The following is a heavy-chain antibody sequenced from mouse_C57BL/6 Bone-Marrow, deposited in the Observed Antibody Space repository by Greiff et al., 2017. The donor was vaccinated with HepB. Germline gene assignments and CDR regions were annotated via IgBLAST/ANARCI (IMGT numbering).Heavy chain of an antibody. CDR1: GYTFTDYY. CDR2: INPNNGGT. J-gene: IGHJ3*01. Sequence: VQLQQSGPELVKPGASVKISCKASGYTFTDYYMNWVKQSHGKSLEWIGDINPNNGGTSYNQKFKGKATLTVDKSSSTAYMELRSLTSEDSAVYYCARSYYGYDDGSWFAYWGQGTLVTVSA. D-gene: IGHD2-9*01. V-gene: IGHV1-26*01. CDR3: ARSYYGYDDGSWFAY.